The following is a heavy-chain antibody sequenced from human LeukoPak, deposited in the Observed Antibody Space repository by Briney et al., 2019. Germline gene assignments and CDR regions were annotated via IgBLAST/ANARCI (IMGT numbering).Heavy chain of an antibody. CDR2: INHSGST. CDR3: ARARDGYYYYFDY. D-gene: IGHD5-12*01. Sequence: PSETLSLTCAVYGGSFSGYYWSWIRQPPGKGLEWIGEINHSGSTNYNPSLKSRVTISVDTSKNQFSLKLSSVTAADTAVYYCARARDGYYYYFDYWGQGTLVTVSS. V-gene: IGHV4-34*01. CDR1: GGSFSGYY. J-gene: IGHJ4*02.